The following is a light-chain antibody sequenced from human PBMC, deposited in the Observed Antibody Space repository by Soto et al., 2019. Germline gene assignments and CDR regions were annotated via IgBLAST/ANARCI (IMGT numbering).Light chain of an antibody. J-gene: IGKJ1*01. V-gene: IGKV3-20*01. CDR3: QQYGSSPST. CDR2: DAS. CDR1: QSVSSSY. Sequence: EIVLTQSPGTLSLSPGERATLSCRASQSVSSSYLAWYQQRPGQAPRLLIYDASSRATGIPDRFSCSGSGTDFTLTISRLGPEDFAVYYCQQYGSSPSTFGQGTKVEIK.